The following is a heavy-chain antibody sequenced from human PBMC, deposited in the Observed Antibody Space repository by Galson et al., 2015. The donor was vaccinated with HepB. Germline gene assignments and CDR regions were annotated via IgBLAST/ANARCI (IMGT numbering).Heavy chain of an antibody. D-gene: IGHD1-14*01. Sequence: LVKVSCKASGYTFTNDDINWVRQAAGQGLEWMGWMNPSSGNTGFAQKFQGRVTLTRDTSISTAYMELSNPTSEDTAVYYCARGAGSIDYWGQGTLVTISS. J-gene: IGHJ4*02. CDR1: GYTFTNDD. V-gene: IGHV1-8*01. CDR2: MNPSSGNT. CDR3: ARGAGSIDY.